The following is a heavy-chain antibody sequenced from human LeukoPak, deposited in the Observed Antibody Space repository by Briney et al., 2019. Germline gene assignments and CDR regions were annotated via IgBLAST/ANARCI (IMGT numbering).Heavy chain of an antibody. D-gene: IGHD3-10*01. Sequence: GASVKVSCKASGYTFTSYDINWVRQATGQGLEWMGWMNPNSGNTGYAQKFQGRVTMTRNTSISTAYMELSSLRSEDTAVYYRARGAGITMVRGVIITFPAEYNWFDPWGQGTLVTVSS. J-gene: IGHJ5*02. CDR3: ARGAGITMVRGVIITFPAEYNWFDP. CDR1: GYTFTSYD. CDR2: MNPNSGNT. V-gene: IGHV1-8*02.